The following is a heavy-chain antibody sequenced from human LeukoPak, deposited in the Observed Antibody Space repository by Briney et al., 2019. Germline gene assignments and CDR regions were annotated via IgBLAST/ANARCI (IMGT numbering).Heavy chain of an antibody. CDR3: ASPPADYYDSRDYFDY. V-gene: IGHV1-69*04. CDR2: IIPILGIA. D-gene: IGHD3-22*01. J-gene: IGHJ4*02. CDR1: GGTFSSYV. Sequence: SVTVSCKASGGTFSSYVISWVRQAPGQGLEWMGRIIPILGIANYAQKFQGRVTITADKSTSTAYMELSSLRSEDTAVYYCASPPADYYDSRDYFDYWGQGTLVTVSS.